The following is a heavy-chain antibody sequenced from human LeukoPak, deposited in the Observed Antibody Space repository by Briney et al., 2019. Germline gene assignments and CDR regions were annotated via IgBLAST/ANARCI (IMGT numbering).Heavy chain of an antibody. V-gene: IGHV3-21*01. Sequence: GGSLRLSCAASGFTFSGYAMSWVRQAPGKGLEWVSSISSSSSYIYYADSVKGRFTISRDNAKNSLYLQMNSLRAEDTAVYYCARWDSSSWTTWHYWGQGTLVTVSS. D-gene: IGHD6-13*01. CDR3: ARWDSSSWTTWHY. CDR1: GFTFSGYA. CDR2: ISSSSSYI. J-gene: IGHJ4*02.